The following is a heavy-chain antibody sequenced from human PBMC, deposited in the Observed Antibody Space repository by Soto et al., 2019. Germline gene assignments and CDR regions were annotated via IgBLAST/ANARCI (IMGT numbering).Heavy chain of an antibody. CDR1: GFTFSSYA. D-gene: IGHD6-6*01. V-gene: IGHV3-23*01. Sequence: EVQLLESGGGLVQPGGSLRLSCAASGFTFSSYAMSWVRQAPGKGLEWVSAISGSGGSTYYADSVKGRFTISRDNSKNPLYLQMNSRRAEDTAVYYCAKGGGYSSSSYGMDVWGQGTTVTVSS. J-gene: IGHJ6*02. CDR3: AKGGGYSSSSYGMDV. CDR2: ISGSGGST.